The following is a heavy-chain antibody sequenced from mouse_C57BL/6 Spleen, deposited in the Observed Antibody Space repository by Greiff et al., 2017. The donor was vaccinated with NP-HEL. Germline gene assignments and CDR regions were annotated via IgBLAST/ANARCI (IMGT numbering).Heavy chain of an antibody. V-gene: IGHV3-6*01. CDR2: ISYDGSN. CDR3: ARSLNDYFDY. Sequence: EVKLQQSGPGLVKPSQSLSLTCSVTGYSITSGYYWNWIRQFPGNKLEWMGYISYDGSNNYNPSLKNRISITRDTSKNQFFLKLNSVTTEDTATYYCARSLNDYFDYWGQGTTLTVSS. CDR1: GYSITSGYY. J-gene: IGHJ2*01.